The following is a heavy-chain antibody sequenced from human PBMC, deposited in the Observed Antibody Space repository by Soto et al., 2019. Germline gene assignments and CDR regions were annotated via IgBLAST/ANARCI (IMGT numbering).Heavy chain of an antibody. CDR1: GFTFSSYS. CDR3: AREFGRDYYYYGMDV. CDR2: ISSSSSYI. V-gene: IGHV3-21*01. Sequence: PGGSLRLSCAASGFTFSSYSMSWVRQAPGKGLEWVSSISSSSSYIYYAASVKGRFTISRDNAKNSLYLQMNSLRAEDTAVYYCAREFGRDYYYYGMDVWGQGTTVTVSS. D-gene: IGHD3-10*01. J-gene: IGHJ6*02.